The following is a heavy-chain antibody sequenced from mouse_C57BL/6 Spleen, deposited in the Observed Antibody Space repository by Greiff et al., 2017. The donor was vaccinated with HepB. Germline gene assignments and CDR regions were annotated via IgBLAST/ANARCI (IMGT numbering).Heavy chain of an antibody. Sequence: VQLQQSGPGLVQPSQSLSITCTVSGFSLTSYGVHWVRQSPGKGLEWLGVIWRGGSTDYTAAFMSRLSITKDNSKSQVFFKMNSLQADDTAIYYCAKNYGSGNYDAMDYWGQGTSVTVSS. J-gene: IGHJ4*01. CDR2: IWRGGST. V-gene: IGHV2-5*01. D-gene: IGHD2-1*01. CDR3: AKNYGSGNYDAMDY. CDR1: GFSLTSYG.